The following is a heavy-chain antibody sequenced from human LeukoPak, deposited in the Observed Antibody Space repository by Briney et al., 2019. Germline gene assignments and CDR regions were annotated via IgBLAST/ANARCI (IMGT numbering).Heavy chain of an antibody. J-gene: IGHJ6*03. CDR3: ARNSSSSWGYYSMDV. D-gene: IGHD6-13*01. CDR1: GASISSYS. CDR2: IYNSATT. V-gene: IGHV4-59*01. Sequence: SQTLSLTCSVSGASISSYSWSWIRQTPGKGLEWIGYIYNSATTNYNPSLKSRLTISVDTSKNQISLKLTSATAADTAVYYCARNSSSSWGYYSMDVWGKGTTVTVSS.